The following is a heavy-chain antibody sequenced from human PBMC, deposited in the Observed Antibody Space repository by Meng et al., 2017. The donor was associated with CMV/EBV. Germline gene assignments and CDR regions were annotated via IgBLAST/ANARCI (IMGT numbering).Heavy chain of an antibody. V-gene: IGHV1-18*01. D-gene: IGHD6-13*01. CDR2: ISGCNHKT. Sequence: ASVKVSCKTSGYTFSSYGINWVRQAPGQGLEWMGSISGCNHKTNHAQNFQGRLSMTIDTSTSIAYMELTSLRSDDTAIYYCARDRSGYSSSSARYWGQGTLVTVSS. J-gene: IGHJ4*02. CDR3: ARDRSGYSSSSARY. CDR1: GYTFSSYG.